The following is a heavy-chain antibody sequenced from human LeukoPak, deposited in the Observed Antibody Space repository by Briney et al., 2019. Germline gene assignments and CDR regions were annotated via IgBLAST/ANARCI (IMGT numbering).Heavy chain of an antibody. Sequence: PSQTLSLTCTVSGGSISSSSYYWGWIRQPPGKGLEWIGSIYYSGSTYYNPSLKSRVTISVDTSKNQFSLKLSSVTAADTAVYYCARGNDYYDSSGYSRLGIDYWGQGTLVTVSS. CDR1: GGSISSSSYY. J-gene: IGHJ4*02. CDR3: ARGNDYYDSSGYSRLGIDY. V-gene: IGHV4-39*07. CDR2: IYYSGST. D-gene: IGHD3-22*01.